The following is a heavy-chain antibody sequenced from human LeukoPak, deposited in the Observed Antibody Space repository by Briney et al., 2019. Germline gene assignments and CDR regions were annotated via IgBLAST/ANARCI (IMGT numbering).Heavy chain of an antibody. J-gene: IGHJ3*02. CDR1: GFTFRDYW. CDR3: TRDRPGAMGLWAFDI. V-gene: IGHV3-7*01. Sequence: GGSLRLSCAASGFTFRDYWMAWVRQAPGKGLEWVANIKQDGGERFYVDSVKGRFAISRDNPKKSLYLQMDSLRAEDTAVYYCTRDRPGAMGLWAFDIWGQGTMVTVSS. CDR2: IKQDGGER. D-gene: IGHD5-18*01.